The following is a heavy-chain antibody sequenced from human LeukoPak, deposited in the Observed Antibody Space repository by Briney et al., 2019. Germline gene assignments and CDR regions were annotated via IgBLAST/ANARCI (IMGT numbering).Heavy chain of an antibody. CDR2: ISGSGGRT. Sequence: PGGSLRLSCAASGFTFTTYATNWVRQAPGKGLEWVSAISGSGGRTYYADSVKGRFTISRDNSKNTLYLQMYSLRAEDTAVYYCAKAPPDSSVYYYVEVDYWGQGPLVTVSS. J-gene: IGHJ4*02. D-gene: IGHD3-22*01. V-gene: IGHV3-23*01. CDR3: AKAPPDSSVYYYVEVDY. CDR1: GFTFTTYA.